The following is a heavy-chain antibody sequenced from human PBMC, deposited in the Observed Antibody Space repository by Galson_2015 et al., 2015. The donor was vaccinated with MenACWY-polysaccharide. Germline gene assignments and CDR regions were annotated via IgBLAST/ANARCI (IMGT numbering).Heavy chain of an antibody. V-gene: IGHV3-30*02. CDR1: AFTFSNYG. CDR3: AKDLSLVRATSS. J-gene: IGHJ5*02. CDR2: VRSDGSSK. D-gene: IGHD1-26*01. Sequence: SLRLSCAASAFTFSNYGMHWVRQAPGKGLEWVAFVRSDGSSKYYADSVKGRFTISRDNSKNTVFLQMNSLRAEDTAVYYCAKDLSLVRATSSWGQGTLVTVSS.